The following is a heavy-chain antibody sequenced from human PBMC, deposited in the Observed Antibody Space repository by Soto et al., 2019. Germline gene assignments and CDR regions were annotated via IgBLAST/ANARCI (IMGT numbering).Heavy chain of an antibody. CDR3: AKARDTVPAYDADDM. J-gene: IGHJ3*02. Sequence: PGGSLRLSCAASEFTFSSYPMSWVRQAPGKGLEWVSAITGSGGFTNYADAVKGRFTISNSKNTLFLQMNSLRAEDTAVYYCAKARDTVPAYDADDMWGRGTMVTDS. V-gene: IGHV3-23*01. D-gene: IGHD5-18*01. CDR1: EFTFSSYP. CDR2: ITGSGGFT.